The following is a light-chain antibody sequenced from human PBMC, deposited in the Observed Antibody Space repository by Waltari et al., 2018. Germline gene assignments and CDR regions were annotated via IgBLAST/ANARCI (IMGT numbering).Light chain of an antibody. V-gene: IGLV1-47*01. CDR1: SSNIGNNY. CDR3: AAWDDSLSGVV. J-gene: IGLJ2*01. CDR2: RNN. Sequence: QSVLTQPPSASGTPGQRVTISCSGSSSNIGNNYVYWYQQLPETTPKLLIYRNNQRPSGVPDRFSGSTSGTSASLASRGLRSEDEAGYYCAAWDDSLSGVVFGGGTKLTVL.